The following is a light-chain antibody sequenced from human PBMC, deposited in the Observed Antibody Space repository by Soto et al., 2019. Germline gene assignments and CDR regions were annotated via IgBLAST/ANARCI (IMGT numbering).Light chain of an antibody. CDR3: QQYNSYWT. J-gene: IGKJ1*01. CDR1: QNIRNR. V-gene: IGKV1-5*01. CDR2: DAS. Sequence: DFQMTQSPSTLSASVGDRVTITCRASQNIRNRLAWFQQKPGKAPKLLIYDASSLESGVPSRFSGSGSGTEFTLTISSLQPDDFATYYCQQYNSYWTFGQGTKVDIK.